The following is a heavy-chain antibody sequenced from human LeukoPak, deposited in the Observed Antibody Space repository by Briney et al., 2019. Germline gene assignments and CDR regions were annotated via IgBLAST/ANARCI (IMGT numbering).Heavy chain of an antibody. CDR1: GFTFDDYA. CDR2: ISWNSVGI. J-gene: IGHJ3*01. Sequence: PGGSLRLSCAASGFTFDDYAMHWVRQAPGKGLEWISCISWNSVGIGYADSVKGRFTISRDNAKNSLYLQLNSLTAEDTAFYYCANSRSLTTGASDVWGQGTMVTVSS. V-gene: IGHV3-9*01. CDR3: ANSRSLTTGASDV. D-gene: IGHD1-1*01.